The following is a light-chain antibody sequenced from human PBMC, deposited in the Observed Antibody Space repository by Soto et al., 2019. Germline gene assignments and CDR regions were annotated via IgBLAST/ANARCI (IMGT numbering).Light chain of an antibody. CDR2: DAS. CDR1: QTISSW. CDR3: QQYNSYRT. J-gene: IGKJ1*01. V-gene: IGKV1-5*01. Sequence: IQLTQSPSTLYASVGDRVSITCRASQTISSWLAWYQQKPGKAPKLLIYDASSLDGGVPSRFSGSGSGTEFTLTISSLQPHDFATYSCQQYNSYRTFGQGTKVDI.